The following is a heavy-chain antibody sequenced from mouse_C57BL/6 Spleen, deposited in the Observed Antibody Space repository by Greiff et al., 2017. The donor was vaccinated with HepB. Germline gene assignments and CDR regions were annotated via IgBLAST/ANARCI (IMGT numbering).Heavy chain of an antibody. CDR2: IYPRSGNT. Sequence: QVQLKESGAELARPGASVKLSCKASGYTFTSYGISWVKQRTGQGLEWIGEIYPRSGNTYYNEKFKGKATLTADKSSSTAYMELRCLTSEDSAVYFCASEDDDYLDYWGQGTTLTVSS. CDR3: ASEDDDYLDY. CDR1: GYTFTSYG. J-gene: IGHJ2*01. D-gene: IGHD2-12*01. V-gene: IGHV1-81*01.